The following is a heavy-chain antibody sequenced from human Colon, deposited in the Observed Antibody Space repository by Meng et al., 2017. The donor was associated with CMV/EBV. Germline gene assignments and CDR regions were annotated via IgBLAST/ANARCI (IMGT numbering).Heavy chain of an antibody. CDR2: ISGSSTDI. J-gene: IGHJ4*02. V-gene: IGHV3-11*05. CDR3: SRDPRTLDY. Sequence: QVLLLESGEALVKPGGCLRLSCAASGLTFSDYYMSWIRQAPGKGPEWVSYISGSSTDIKYVDSVKGRFTISRDNAKNSLYLQMNSLRADDTAVYYCSRDPRTLDYWGQGTLVTVSS. CDR1: GLTFSDYY.